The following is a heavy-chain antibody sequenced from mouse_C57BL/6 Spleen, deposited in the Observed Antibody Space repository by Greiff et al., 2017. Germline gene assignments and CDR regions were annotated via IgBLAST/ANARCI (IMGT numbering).Heavy chain of an antibody. V-gene: IGHV14-4*01. CDR2: IDPENGDT. J-gene: IGHJ1*03. CDR3: TFYYTEYFDV. D-gene: IGHD1-1*01. CDR1: GFNIKDDY. Sequence: EVKLMESGAELVRPGASVKLSCTASGFNIKDDYMHWVKQRPEQGLEWIGWIDPENGDTEYASKFQGKATITADTSSNTAYLQLSSLTSEDTAVYYCTFYYTEYFDVWGTGTTVTVSS.